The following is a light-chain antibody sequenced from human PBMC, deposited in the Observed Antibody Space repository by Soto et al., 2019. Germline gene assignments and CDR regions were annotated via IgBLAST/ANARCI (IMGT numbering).Light chain of an antibody. V-gene: IGKV3-20*01. CDR1: QTVSNNF. Sequence: EIVLTQSPGTLSLSPGERATLSCRASQTVSNNFLAWYQQRPGQAPRLLISSASTRATGIPDRFSGSGSGTDFTLTISRLEPQDFAVYYCQQYGSSPPWTFGQGTKVEIK. J-gene: IGKJ1*01. CDR2: SAS. CDR3: QQYGSSPPWT.